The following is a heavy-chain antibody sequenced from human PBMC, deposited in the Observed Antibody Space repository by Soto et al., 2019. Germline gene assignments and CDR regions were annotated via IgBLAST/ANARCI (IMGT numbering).Heavy chain of an antibody. CDR1: GGTFSSYA. CDR3: ARESTTIERWRAFDI. D-gene: IGHD3-22*01. J-gene: IGHJ3*02. V-gene: IGHV1-69*13. CDR2: IIPIFGTA. Sequence: GASVKVSCKASGGTFSSYAISWVRQAPGQGLEWMGGIIPIFGTANYAQKFQGRVTITADESTSTAYMELSSLRSEDTAVYYCARESTTIERWRAFDIWGQGTMVTVSS.